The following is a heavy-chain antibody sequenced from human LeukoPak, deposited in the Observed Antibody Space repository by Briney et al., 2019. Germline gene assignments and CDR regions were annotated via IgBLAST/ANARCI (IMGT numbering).Heavy chain of an antibody. J-gene: IGHJ3*02. CDR2: IDSDGRIT. V-gene: IGHV3-74*01. D-gene: IGHD2-2*01. CDR3: ARDYAYAFDI. CDR1: GFTFSSHW. Sequence: GGSLRLSCAASGFTFSSHWMHWVRQAPGKGLVWVSRIDSDGRITTYADSVKGRFTISRDNAKNSLYLQMNSLRDEDTAVYYCARDYAYAFDIWGQGTMVTVSS.